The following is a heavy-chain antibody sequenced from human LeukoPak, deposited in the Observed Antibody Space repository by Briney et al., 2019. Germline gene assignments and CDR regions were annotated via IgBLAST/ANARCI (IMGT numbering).Heavy chain of an antibody. CDR2: IIPIFGTA. D-gene: IGHD1-26*01. V-gene: IGHV1-69*01. Sequence: GASVKVSCKASGGTFSSYAISWVRQAPGQGLEWMGGIIPIFGTANYAQKFQGRVTITADESTSTAYMELSSLRSEDTAVYYCASWEFSGSYPHDYYFDYWGQGTLVTVSS. CDR3: ASWEFSGSYPHDYYFDY. CDR1: GGTFSSYA. J-gene: IGHJ4*02.